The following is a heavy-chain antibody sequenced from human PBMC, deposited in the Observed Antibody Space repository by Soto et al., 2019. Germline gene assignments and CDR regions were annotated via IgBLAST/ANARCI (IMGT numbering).Heavy chain of an antibody. CDR3: ARGKYYDSSGPYDAFDI. J-gene: IGHJ3*02. V-gene: IGHV3-48*02. CDR1: GFTFSSYS. CDR2: ISSSSSTI. D-gene: IGHD3-22*01. Sequence: PGGSLRLSCAASGFTFSSYSMNWVRQAPGKGLEWVSYISSSSSTIYYADSVKGRFTISRDNAKNSLYLQMNSLRDEDTAVYYCARGKYYDSSGPYDAFDIWGQGTMVTV.